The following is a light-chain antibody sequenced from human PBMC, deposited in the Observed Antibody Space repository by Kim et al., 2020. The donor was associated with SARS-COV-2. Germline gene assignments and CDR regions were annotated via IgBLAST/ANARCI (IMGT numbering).Light chain of an antibody. J-gene: IGKJ5*01. V-gene: IGKV3-20*01. CDR3: QQYGSSLFT. CDR2: GAS. CDR1: QTISSRY. Sequence: SPGERATLSCRASQTISSRYLTWYQQKPGQAPRLLIDGASSRATGIPDRCSGRGSGTDFSLTISRLEPEDFAVYYCQQYGSSLFTFGQGTRLEIK.